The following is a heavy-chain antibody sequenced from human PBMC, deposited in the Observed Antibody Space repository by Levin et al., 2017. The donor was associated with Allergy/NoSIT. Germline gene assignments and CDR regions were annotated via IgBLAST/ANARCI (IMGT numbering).Heavy chain of an antibody. V-gene: IGHV3-48*03. CDR1: GFTFSSYE. CDR2: IISSGSTI. D-gene: IGHD3-3*01. Sequence: GESLKISCAASGFTFSSYEMNWVRQAPGKGLEWVSYIISSGSTIYYADSVKGRFPISRDNAYYSLYLQMNRLRAEDTAVYYCARQLGNFWSGYNYFDYWGQGTLVTVSS. J-gene: IGHJ4*02. CDR3: ARQLGNFWSGYNYFDY.